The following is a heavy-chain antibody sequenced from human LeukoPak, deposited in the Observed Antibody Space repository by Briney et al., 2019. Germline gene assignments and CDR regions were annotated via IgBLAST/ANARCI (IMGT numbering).Heavy chain of an antibody. V-gene: IGHV1-69*04. CDR3: ASKLLNYYDSSGANGMDV. CDR2: IIPILGIA. J-gene: IGHJ6*02. CDR1: GGTFSSYA. D-gene: IGHD3-22*01. Sequence: ASVKVSCKASGGTFSSYAISWVRQAPGQGLEWMGRIIPILGIANYAQKFQGRVTITADKPTSTAYMELSSLRSEDTAVYYCASKLLNYYDSSGANGMDVWGQGTTVTVSS.